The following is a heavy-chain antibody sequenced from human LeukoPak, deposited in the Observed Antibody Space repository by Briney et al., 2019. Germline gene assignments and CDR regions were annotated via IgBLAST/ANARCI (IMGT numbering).Heavy chain of an antibody. D-gene: IGHD6-19*01. Sequence: RPSGTLSLTCTVSRGSINSPHWWAWVRQPPGKGLEWVGEISHTGNTNYNPSLMTRLAMSLDKSRNQFSLRLSSVTAADTAVYYCAGGAVAGTGDYWGQGTLVTVSS. CDR1: RGSINSPHW. V-gene: IGHV4-4*02. CDR3: AGGAVAGTGDY. J-gene: IGHJ4*02. CDR2: ISHTGNT.